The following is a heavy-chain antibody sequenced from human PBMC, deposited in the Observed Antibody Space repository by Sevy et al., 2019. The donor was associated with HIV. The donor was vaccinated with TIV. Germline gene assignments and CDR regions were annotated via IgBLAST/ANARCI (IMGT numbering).Heavy chain of an antibody. CDR1: GGSISSTSYY. D-gene: IGHD6-19*01. Sequence: SETLSLTCSVSGGSISSTSYYWGWIRQPPGKGLEWIGTIYYTGNTYYNPSLKSRVTISVDTSKNRFSLKLSSVTATDTAVYYCARQSWYSSGWFWFDPWGHGTLVTVSS. CDR3: ARQSWYSSGWFWFDP. J-gene: IGHJ5*02. V-gene: IGHV4-39*01. CDR2: IYYTGNT.